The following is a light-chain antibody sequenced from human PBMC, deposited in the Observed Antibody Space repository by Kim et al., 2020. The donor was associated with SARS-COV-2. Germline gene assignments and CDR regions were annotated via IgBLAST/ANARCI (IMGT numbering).Light chain of an antibody. CDR3: LQHNSYPPT. J-gene: IGKJ4*01. Sequence: DIQMTQSPSSLSASVGDRVTITCRASQDIGDDLGWYQQKPGKAPKRLMYSASSLQSEVPSRFSGGGSGTGFTLTSSSLQPEDFATYYCLQHNSYPPTFGGGTKVDIK. CDR2: SAS. CDR1: QDIGDD. V-gene: IGKV1-17*01.